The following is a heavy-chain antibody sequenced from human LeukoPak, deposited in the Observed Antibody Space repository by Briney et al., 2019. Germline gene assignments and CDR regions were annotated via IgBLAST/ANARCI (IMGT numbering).Heavy chain of an antibody. Sequence: QPGGSLRLSCAASGFTFTTYSMTWVRQAPGKGLEWVSTINPGGITTYYADSVKGRFTISRDNSKNTVSLQMDSLRADDTAVYYCAKDRAGTPWADWGQGTLVTVSS. V-gene: IGHV3-23*01. D-gene: IGHD1-1*01. J-gene: IGHJ4*02. CDR2: INPGGITT. CDR3: AKDRAGTPWAD. CDR1: GFTFTTYS.